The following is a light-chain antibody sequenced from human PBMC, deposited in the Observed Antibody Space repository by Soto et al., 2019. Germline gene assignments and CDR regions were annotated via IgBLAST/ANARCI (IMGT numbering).Light chain of an antibody. Sequence: DIQLTQSPPSLSASVGDRVSSTCQASLDIRNYLNWYQHKPGRAPKLLIYDTSNLETGVPSRFGGSASGTNFSLIITGLQPEDVATYYCQQYENLPYTFGQGTKLEI. CDR2: DTS. CDR3: QQYENLPYT. CDR1: LDIRNY. V-gene: IGKV1-33*01. J-gene: IGKJ2*01.